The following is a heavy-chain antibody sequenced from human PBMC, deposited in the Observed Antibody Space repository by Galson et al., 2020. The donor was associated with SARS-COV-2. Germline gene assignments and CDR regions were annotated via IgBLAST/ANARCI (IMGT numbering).Heavy chain of an antibody. D-gene: IGHD3-16*02. CDR1: GYRFTGYY. CDR3: VRGLSGAWPYYYFYGMDV. J-gene: IGHJ6*02. V-gene: IGHV1-2*02. CDR2: INPSTGSA. Sequence: ASVKVSCKASGYRFTGYYMYWVRQAPGQGLQYMGWINPSTGSASYGQKFQDRVTMTSDMSITTAFLKLSGVRFDDTAVYYCVRGLSGAWPYYYFYGMDVWGQGTTVTVSS.